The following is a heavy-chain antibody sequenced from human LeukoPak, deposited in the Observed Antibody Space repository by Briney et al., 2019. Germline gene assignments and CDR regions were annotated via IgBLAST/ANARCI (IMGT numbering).Heavy chain of an antibody. J-gene: IGHJ4*02. V-gene: IGHV3-9*01. Sequence: TGGSLRLSCAVSGFTFENYGMYWVRQGPGKGLEWVSGISWNSGNKAYADAVKGRFTISRDNAKNSLYLQMNSLRAEDTAFYYCAKGYKWSPEGDPFDYWGQGTLVTVSS. D-gene: IGHD1-20*01. CDR1: GFTFENYG. CDR2: ISWNSGNK. CDR3: AKGYKWSPEGDPFDY.